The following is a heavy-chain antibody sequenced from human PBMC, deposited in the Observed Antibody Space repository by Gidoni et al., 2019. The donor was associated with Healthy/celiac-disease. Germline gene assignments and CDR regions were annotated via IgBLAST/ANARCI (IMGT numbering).Heavy chain of an antibody. CDR2: IVVGSGNT. CDR1: GFTFTSSA. J-gene: IGHJ4*02. Sequence: KVSCKASGFTFTSSAMQWVRQARGQRLEWTGWIVVGSGNTNYAQKFQERVTITRDMSTSSAYMELSSLRSEDTAVYYCAALDVSAAAGGGFDNWGQGTLVTVSS. V-gene: IGHV1-58*02. D-gene: IGHD6-13*01. CDR3: AALDVSAAAGGGFDN.